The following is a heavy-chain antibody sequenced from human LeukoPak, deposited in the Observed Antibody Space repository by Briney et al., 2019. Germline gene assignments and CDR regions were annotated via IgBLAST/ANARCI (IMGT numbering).Heavy chain of an antibody. CDR2: ISWNSGSI. Sequence: PGRSLRLSCAASGFTFDDYAMHWVRQAPGKGLEWVSGISWNSGSIGYADSVKGRFTISRDNAKNSLYLQMNSLRAEDTALYYCAKLVGDYDSTDYWGQGTLVTVSS. CDR3: AKLVGDYDSTDY. D-gene: IGHD3-22*01. J-gene: IGHJ4*02. V-gene: IGHV3-9*01. CDR1: GFTFDDYA.